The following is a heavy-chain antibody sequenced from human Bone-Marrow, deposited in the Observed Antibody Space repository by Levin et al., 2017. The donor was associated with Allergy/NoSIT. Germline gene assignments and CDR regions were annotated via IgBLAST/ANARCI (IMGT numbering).Heavy chain of an antibody. CDR2: IQSRADGGTT. CDR3: VAVPWGGASLDH. J-gene: IGHJ4*02. Sequence: GESLKISCAASGFNFKTAWMNWVRQSPGTGPEWVARIQSRADGGTTEYAAPGEGRFTISREESQAMLYLQMTSLQIEDSAVYYCVAVPWGGASLDHWGQGTLLTVSS. V-gene: IGHV3-15*07. CDR1: GFNFKTAW. D-gene: IGHD1-26*01.